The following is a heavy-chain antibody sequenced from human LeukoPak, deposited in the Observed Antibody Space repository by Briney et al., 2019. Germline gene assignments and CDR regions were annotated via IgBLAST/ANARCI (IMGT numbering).Heavy chain of an antibody. J-gene: IGHJ3*02. CDR2: PIFGTA. V-gene: IGHV1-69*01. Sequence: PIFGTANYAQKFQGRVTITADESTSTAYMELSSLRSEDTAVYYCASTRITIFGVVMVAFDIWGQGTMVTVSS. D-gene: IGHD3-3*01. CDR3: ASTRITIFGVVMVAFDI.